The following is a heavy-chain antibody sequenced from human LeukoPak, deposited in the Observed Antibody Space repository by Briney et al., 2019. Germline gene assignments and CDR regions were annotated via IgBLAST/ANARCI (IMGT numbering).Heavy chain of an antibody. D-gene: IGHD2-2*02. Sequence: ASVKVSCKASGYTFTSYGISWVRQAPGQGLEWMGWISAYNGNTNYAQKLQGRVTMTTDTSTSTAYMELRSLRSDDTAVYYCARVRAPATVVPAAILPGPNWFDPWGQGTLVTVSS. V-gene: IGHV1-18*01. J-gene: IGHJ5*02. CDR1: GYTFTSYG. CDR3: ARVRAPATVVPAAILPGPNWFDP. CDR2: ISAYNGNT.